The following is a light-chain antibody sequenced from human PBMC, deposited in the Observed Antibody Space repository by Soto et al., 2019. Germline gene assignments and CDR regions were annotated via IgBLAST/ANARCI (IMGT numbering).Light chain of an antibody. CDR2: KAT. CDR1: QSISSW. Sequence: DIQMTQSPSTLSASVADRVTITCRASQSISSWLAWYQQKPGKAPKLMIYKATSLDTGVPSRFSGSGSGTVITLTSSSLQSYDFATYYYQQYNSHCPRYTFGQGTKLEIK. CDR3: QQYNSHCPRYT. J-gene: IGKJ2*01. V-gene: IGKV1-5*03.